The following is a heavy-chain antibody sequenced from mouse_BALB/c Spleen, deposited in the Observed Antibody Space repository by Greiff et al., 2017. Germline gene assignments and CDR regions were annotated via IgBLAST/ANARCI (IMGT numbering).Heavy chain of an antibody. CDR3: ARDRDYGNGYFDY. V-gene: IGHV7-3*02. CDR2: IRNKANGYTT. D-gene: IGHD2-1*01. Sequence: EVKLMESGGGLVQPGGSLRLSCATSGFTFTDYYMSWVRQPPGKALEWLGFIRNKANGYTTEYSASVKGRFTISRDNSQSILYLQMNTLRAEDSATYYCARDRDYGNGYFDYWGQGTTLTVSS. J-gene: IGHJ2*01. CDR1: GFTFTDYY.